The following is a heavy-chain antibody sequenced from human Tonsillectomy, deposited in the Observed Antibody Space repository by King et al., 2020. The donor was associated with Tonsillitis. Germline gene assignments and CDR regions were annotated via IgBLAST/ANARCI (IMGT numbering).Heavy chain of an antibody. V-gene: IGHV4-4*07. CDR2: IYTSGST. J-gene: IGHJ6*03. D-gene: IGHD2-15*01. CDR1: GGSISSNY. CDR3: AREVVVVVGATYYYFYMDV. Sequence: QLQESGPGLVKPSETLSLTCTVSGGSISSNYLTWIRQPAGKGLEWIGRIYTSGSTNYNPSLKSRVTLSVDTSKNHFSLKLSSVTAADTAVYYFAREVVVVVGATYYYFYMDVWGKGTTVTVSS.